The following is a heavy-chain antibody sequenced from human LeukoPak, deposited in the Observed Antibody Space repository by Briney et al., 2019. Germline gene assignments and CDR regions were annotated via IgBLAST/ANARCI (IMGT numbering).Heavy chain of an antibody. D-gene: IGHD6-13*01. CDR1: GGTFSSYA. CDR2: IIPIFGTA. J-gene: IGHJ1*01. Sequence: ASVKVSCKASGGTFSSYAISWVRQAPGQGLEWMGGIIPIFGTANYAQKFQGRVTITADESTSTAYMELSSLRSEDTAVYYCARDRGWQLARYFQHWGQGTLVTVSS. CDR3: ARDRGWQLARYFQH. V-gene: IGHV1-69*13.